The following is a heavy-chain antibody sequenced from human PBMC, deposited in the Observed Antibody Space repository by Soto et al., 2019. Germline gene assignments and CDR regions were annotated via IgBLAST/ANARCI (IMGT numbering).Heavy chain of an antibody. CDR1: GGSISNYY. D-gene: IGHD3-22*01. CDR3: ARGSSGYFPTLFLF. CDR2: VSYSWNI. V-gene: IGHV4-59*01. J-gene: IGHJ4*01. Sequence: SETLSLTCTVSGGSISNYYWNWIRQSPGKGLEWIGYVSYSWNINYSPSLKSRVTISVDTSKNQFSLKLTSVTAADPAVYYCARGSSGYFPTLFLFWGQGTLVTVSS.